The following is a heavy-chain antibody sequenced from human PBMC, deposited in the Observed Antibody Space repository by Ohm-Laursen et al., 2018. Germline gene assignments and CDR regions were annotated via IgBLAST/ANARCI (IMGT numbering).Heavy chain of an antibody. Sequence: SDTLSLTCPVSAGSITNYYWTWVRQPAGKGLEWIGRISSSGSTNYNPSLNGRVSIAVDTSKNQFSLKLNSVTAADTAVYYCARALGGYPISYYYGMDVWGQGTTVTVSS. CDR2: ISSSGST. D-gene: IGHD7-27*01. V-gene: IGHV4-4*07. CDR1: AGSITNYY. J-gene: IGHJ6*02. CDR3: ARALGGYPISYYYGMDV.